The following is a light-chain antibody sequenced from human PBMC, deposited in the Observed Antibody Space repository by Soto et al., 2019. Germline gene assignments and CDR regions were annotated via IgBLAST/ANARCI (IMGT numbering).Light chain of an antibody. CDR3: QQYNSYSRT. CDR1: QSISSW. Sequence: DIQMTQSPSTLSASVGDRVTITCRASQSISSWLAWYQQKPGKAPKLLIYKASSLESGVPSGFSGSGSGTEFTLTISSLQPDDFATYYCQQYNSYSRTFGQGTKVDSK. CDR2: KAS. V-gene: IGKV1-5*03. J-gene: IGKJ1*01.